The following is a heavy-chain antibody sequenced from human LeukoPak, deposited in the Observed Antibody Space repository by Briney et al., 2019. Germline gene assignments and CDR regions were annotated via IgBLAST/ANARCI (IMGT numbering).Heavy chain of an antibody. V-gene: IGHV1-2*02. J-gene: IGHJ3*02. CDR2: INPNSGGT. Sequence: EASVKVSCKASGYTFTGYYMHWVRQAPGQGLGWMGWINPNSGGTNYAQKFQSRVTMTRDTSISTACMELSRLRSDDTAVYYCARDEESRRDAFDIWGQGRMVTVSS. CDR1: GYTFTGYY. CDR3: ARDEESRRDAFDI.